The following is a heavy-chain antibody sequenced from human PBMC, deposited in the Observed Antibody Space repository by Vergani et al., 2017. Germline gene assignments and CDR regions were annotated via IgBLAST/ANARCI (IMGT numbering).Heavy chain of an antibody. J-gene: IGHJ4*02. CDR3: ASRLSAAGRGYFDY. CDR1: GYTFTGYY. V-gene: IGHV1-2*02. D-gene: IGHD6-13*01. Sequence: QVQLVQSGAEVKKPGASVKVSCKASGYTFTGYYMHWVRQAPGQGLEWKGWINPHSGGTNYAQQFQGRVTMTRDTSISTAYIELSRLRSDDTAVYYCASRLSAAGRGYFDYWGQGTLVTVSS. CDR2: INPHSGGT.